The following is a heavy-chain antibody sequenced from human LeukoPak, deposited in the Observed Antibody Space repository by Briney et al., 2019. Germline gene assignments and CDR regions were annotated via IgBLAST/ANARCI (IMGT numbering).Heavy chain of an antibody. D-gene: IGHD6-13*01. CDR3: AREAASSSWYVGHYYGMDV. CDR1: GYSISSGYY. Sequence: PSETLSLTCTVSGYSISSGYYWGWIRQPPGKGLGWIGSIYHSGSTYYNPSLKSRVTISVDTSKNQFSLKLSSVTAADTAVHYCAREAASSSWYVGHYYGMDVWGQGTTVTVSS. CDR2: IYHSGST. V-gene: IGHV4-38-2*02. J-gene: IGHJ6*02.